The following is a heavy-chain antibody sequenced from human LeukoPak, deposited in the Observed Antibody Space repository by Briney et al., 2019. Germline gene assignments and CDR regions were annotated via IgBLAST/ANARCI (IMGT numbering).Heavy chain of an antibody. J-gene: IGHJ4*02. V-gene: IGHV4-59*12. D-gene: IGHD5-12*01. CDR1: GSISSYY. CDR2: SYFTGNP. CDR3: AGLRSTVAWACFDY. Sequence: PSETLSLTCIVSGSISSYYWTWIRQPPGEGLEWIGHSYFTGNPNYNPSLKSRVTISVNPPKHQYNLKLTSVSAADTAVYYCAGLRSTVAWACFDYWGRGILVTVSP.